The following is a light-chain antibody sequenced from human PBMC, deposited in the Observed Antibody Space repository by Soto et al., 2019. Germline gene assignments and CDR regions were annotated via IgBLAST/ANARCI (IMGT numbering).Light chain of an antibody. Sequence: QSALTQLRSVSGSPGQSVTISCTGTSSDVGGYNYVSWYQQHPGKAPKLMIYDVSKRPSGVPDRFSGSKSGNTASLTISGLQAEDEADYYCCSYAGSYSYVFGNGTKVTVL. CDR2: DVS. J-gene: IGLJ1*01. CDR3: CSYAGSYSYV. CDR1: SSDVGGYNY. V-gene: IGLV2-11*01.